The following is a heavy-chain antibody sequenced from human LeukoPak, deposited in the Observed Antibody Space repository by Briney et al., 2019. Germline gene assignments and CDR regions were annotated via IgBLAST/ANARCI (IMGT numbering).Heavy chain of an antibody. CDR2: INPSGGST. CDR1: GYTFTSYY. CDR3: ARVTYRYDYVWGDDP. D-gene: IGHD3-16*01. J-gene: IGHJ5*02. Sequence: GASVKVSCKASGYTFTSYYMHWVRQAPGQGLEWMGIINPSGGSTSYAQKFQGRVTITADESTSTAYMELSSLRSEDTAVYYCARVTYRYDYVWGDDPWGQGTLVTVSS. V-gene: IGHV1-46*01.